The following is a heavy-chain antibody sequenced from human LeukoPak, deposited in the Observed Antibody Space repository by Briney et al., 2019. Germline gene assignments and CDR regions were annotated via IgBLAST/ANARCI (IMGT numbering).Heavy chain of an antibody. V-gene: IGHV6-1*01. D-gene: IGHD2-2*01. Sequence: SQTLSLTCAISGDSVSSNSAAWNWIRQSPSRGLEWLGRTYYRSKWYNDYAVSVKSRITINPDTSKNQFSLQLNSVTPEDTAVYYCARGPMAVVVPAATYYYYYMDVWGKGTTVTVSS. J-gene: IGHJ6*03. CDR3: ARGPMAVVVPAATYYYYYMDV. CDR2: TYYRSKWYN. CDR1: GDSVSSNSAA.